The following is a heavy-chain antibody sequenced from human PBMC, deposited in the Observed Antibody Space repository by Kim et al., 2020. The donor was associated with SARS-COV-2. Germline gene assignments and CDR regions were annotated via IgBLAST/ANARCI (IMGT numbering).Heavy chain of an antibody. CDR2: FHHSGIS. CDR3: ARGLNSGTYWGTYYYGMDV. V-gene: IGHV4-59*01. D-gene: IGHD3-10*01. J-gene: IGHJ6*02. Sequence: SETLSLTCTVSGGSISNYYWSWIRQAPGKGLEWIGYFHHSGISNYNPSLKSRLTISVDMSKDQFSLKLTSVTAADTAVYYCARGLNSGTYWGTYYYGMDVWGQGTTVTVSS. CDR1: GGSISNYY.